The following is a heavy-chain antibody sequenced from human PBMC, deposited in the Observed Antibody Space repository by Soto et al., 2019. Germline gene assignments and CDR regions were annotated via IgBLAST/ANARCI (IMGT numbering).Heavy chain of an antibody. D-gene: IGHD3-10*01. CDR2: INPNGGGT. Sequence: QVQLVQSGAEVKKPGASVKVSCKASGYTFASYYIHWVRQAPGQGLEWMGMINPNGGGTKYAQKFQGAVTXXRXTXXSTVYMERSSLRSEDTAMYYCARVELVWSNYAFDLWGQGTVVTVSS. J-gene: IGHJ3*01. CDR1: GYTFASYY. V-gene: IGHV1-46*01. CDR3: ARVELVWSNYAFDL.